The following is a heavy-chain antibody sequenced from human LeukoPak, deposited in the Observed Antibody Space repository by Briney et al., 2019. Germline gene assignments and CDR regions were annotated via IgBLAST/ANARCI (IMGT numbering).Heavy chain of an antibody. CDR1: GFTFSSYS. D-gene: IGHD3-22*01. V-gene: IGHV3-21*01. J-gene: IGHJ4*02. CDR3: ADGGYYDSSGYPQAY. CDR2: ISSSSSYI. Sequence: GGSLRLSCAASGFTFSSYSMNWVRQAPGKELEWVSSISSSSSYIYYADSVKGRFTISRDNAKNSLYLQMNSLRAEDTAVYYCADGGYYDSSGYPQAYWGQGTLVTVSS.